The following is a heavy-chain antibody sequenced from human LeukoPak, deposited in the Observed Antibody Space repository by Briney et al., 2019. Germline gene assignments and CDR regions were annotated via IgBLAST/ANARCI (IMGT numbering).Heavy chain of an antibody. CDR1: GGSISSSSYY. Sequence: SETLSLTCTVSGGSISSSSYYWGWIRQPPGKGLEWIGSIYYSGTTYYNPSLKSRVTISVDTSKNQFSLKLSSVTAADTAVYYCARVVDIVLMVYEGYGVGGGYFDYWGQGTLVTVSS. CDR2: IYYSGTT. D-gene: IGHD2-8*01. J-gene: IGHJ4*02. CDR3: ARVVDIVLMVYEGYGVGGGYFDY. V-gene: IGHV4-39*07.